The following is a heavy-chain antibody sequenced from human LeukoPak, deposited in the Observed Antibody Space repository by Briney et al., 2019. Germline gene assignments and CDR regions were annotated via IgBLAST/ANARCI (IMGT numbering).Heavy chain of an antibody. D-gene: IGHD3-10*01. CDR1: GFTFSSYG. CDR3: AKDQGGSGSYLDY. V-gene: IGHV3-23*01. Sequence: PGGSLRLSCAASGFTFSSYGMSWVRQAPGKGLEWVSVISGSGGSTYYADSVKGRFTISRDNSKNTLYLQMNSLRAEDTAVYYCAKDQGGSGSYLDYWGQGTLVTVSS. CDR2: ISGSGGST. J-gene: IGHJ4*02.